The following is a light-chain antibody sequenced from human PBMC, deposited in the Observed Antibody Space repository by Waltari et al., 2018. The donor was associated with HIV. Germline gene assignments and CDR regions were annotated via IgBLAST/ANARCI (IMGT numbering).Light chain of an antibody. Sequence: QSAPTQPASVSGSPVQSITISCTGPSRHIGHYQYVSWYQQSQGKAPKLMIYEVSNRPSGVSNRFSGSKSGNTASLTISGLQAEDEADYYCSSYISTTTLFGTGTKVTVL. CDR2: EVS. CDR3: SSYISTTTL. V-gene: IGLV2-14*01. J-gene: IGLJ1*01. CDR1: SRHIGHYQY.